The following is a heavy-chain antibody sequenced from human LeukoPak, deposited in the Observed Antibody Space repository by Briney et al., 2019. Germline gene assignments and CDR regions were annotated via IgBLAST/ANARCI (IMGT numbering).Heavy chain of an antibody. CDR1: GFAFSTYG. Sequence: GGSLRLSCAASGFAFSTYGMSWVRQAPGKGLEWVSTISISGGSTYYADSVKGRFTISRDKSKNTLYLQMNSLRAEDTAVYYCARTRSPNYDFWSGHYVWFDPWGQGTLVTVSS. V-gene: IGHV3-23*01. CDR2: ISISGGST. CDR3: ARTRSPNYDFWSGHYVWFDP. J-gene: IGHJ5*02. D-gene: IGHD3-3*01.